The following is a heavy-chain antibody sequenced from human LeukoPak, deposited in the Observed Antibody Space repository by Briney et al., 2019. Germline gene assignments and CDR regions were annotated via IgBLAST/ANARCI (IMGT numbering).Heavy chain of an antibody. CDR3: ARDWFSWTNYKPLFDY. J-gene: IGHJ4*02. CDR2: ISGSSSYM. CDR1: GFTYGSYS. D-gene: IGHD3-10*01. V-gene: IGHV3-48*02. Sequence: PGGPLRLSCAASGFTYGSYSMNWARQAPGKGLEWISYISGSSSYMKYVDSVKGRFTISRDNAKNSLYLQMNSLRDEDTAVCYCARDWFSWTNYKPLFDYWGQGTLVSVFS.